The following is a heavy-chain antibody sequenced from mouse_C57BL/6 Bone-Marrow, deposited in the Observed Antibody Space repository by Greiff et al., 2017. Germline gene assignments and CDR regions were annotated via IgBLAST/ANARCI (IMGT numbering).Heavy chain of an antibody. V-gene: IGHV1-84*01. Sequence: LMESGPELVKPGASVKISCKASGYTFTDYYINWVKQRPGQGLEWIGWIYPGSGNTKYNEKFKGKATLTVDTSSSTADMQLSSLTSEDSAVYFCARSRNGSSPAWFAYWGQGTLVTVSA. J-gene: IGHJ3*01. CDR3: ARSRNGSSPAWFAY. CDR2: IYPGSGNT. D-gene: IGHD1-1*01. CDR1: GYTFTDYY.